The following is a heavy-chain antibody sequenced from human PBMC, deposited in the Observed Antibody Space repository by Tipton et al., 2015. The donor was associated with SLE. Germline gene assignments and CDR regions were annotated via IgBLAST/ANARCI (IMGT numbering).Heavy chain of an antibody. CDR1: GFTFSSYG. CDR3: ARDWDDYGSY. J-gene: IGHJ4*02. V-gene: IGHV3-33*01. CDR2: IWYDGSNK. D-gene: IGHD4-17*01. Sequence: SLRLSCEASGFTFSSYGMHWVRQAPGKGLEWVAIIWYDGSNKYYADSVKGRFTISRDNAKNTLYLQINSLRAEDTAVYYCARDWDDYGSYWGQGTLVTVSS.